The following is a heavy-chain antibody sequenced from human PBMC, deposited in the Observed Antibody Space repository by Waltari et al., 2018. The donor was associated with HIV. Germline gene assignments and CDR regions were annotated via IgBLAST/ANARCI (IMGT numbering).Heavy chain of an antibody. CDR1: GSTFRSYG. J-gene: IGHJ4*02. D-gene: IGHD3-16*01. CDR2: ISSYDGNNK. CDR3: ANLDSGQAGG. V-gene: IGHV3-30*18. Sequence: QVQLVESGGGVVQPGRSLRLSCAASGSTFRSYGMHWVRQAPGKGLEWVAVISSYDGNNKYYADSVKGRLTISRDNSKSTLYLQMNSLRAEDTAVYYCANLDSGQAGGWGQGTLVTVSS.